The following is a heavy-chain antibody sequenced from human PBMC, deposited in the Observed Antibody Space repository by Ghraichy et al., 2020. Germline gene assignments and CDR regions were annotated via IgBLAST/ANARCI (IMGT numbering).Heavy chain of an antibody. J-gene: IGHJ4*02. D-gene: IGHD6-19*01. V-gene: IGHV3-23*01. CDR3: AKGSGFSTGWWVDYFEY. CDR1: GFTFSPYG. CDR2: ISGGGETI. Sequence: LSLTCAASGFTFSPYGMNWVRQAPGKGLEWVSGISGGGETIYYADSVKGRFTISRDNFKNTVYLQINNLGVEDTAVYYCAKGSGFSTGWWVDYFEYWGQGTLVTVSS.